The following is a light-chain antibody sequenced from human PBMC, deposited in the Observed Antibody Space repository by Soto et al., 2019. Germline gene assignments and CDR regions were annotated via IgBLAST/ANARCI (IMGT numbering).Light chain of an antibody. Sequence: DIQMTQSPSTLSASVGDSVTITCRASQSISRWLAWYKQKPGKAPKILISDASILQSGVPSRFSRSGSGTEVTRTISSLQPDDFATYYCQQYNSYSKTFGQGTKVEIK. CDR1: QSISRW. J-gene: IGKJ1*01. V-gene: IGKV1-5*01. CDR2: DAS. CDR3: QQYNSYSKT.